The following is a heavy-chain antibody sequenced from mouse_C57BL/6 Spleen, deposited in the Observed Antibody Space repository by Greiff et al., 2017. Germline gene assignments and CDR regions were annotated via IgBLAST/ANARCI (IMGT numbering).Heavy chain of an antibody. Sequence: EVMLVESGGGLVQSGRSLRLSCATSGFTFSDFYMEWVRQAPGKGLEWIAASRNKANDYTTEYSASVKGRFIVSRDTSQSILYLQMNALRAEDTAIYYCARDAGYYGPNWYFEVWGTGTTVTVSS. CDR3: ARDAGYYGPNWYFEV. D-gene: IGHD1-2*01. CDR1: GFTFSDFY. J-gene: IGHJ1*03. V-gene: IGHV7-1*01. CDR2: SRNKANDYTT.